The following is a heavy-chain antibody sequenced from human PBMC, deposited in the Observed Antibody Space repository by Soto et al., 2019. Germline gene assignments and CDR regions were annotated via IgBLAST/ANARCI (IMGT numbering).Heavy chain of an antibody. CDR3: ARGPRIAAERYYYYYGMDV. V-gene: IGHV4-34*01. CDR2: ISHSGST. CDR1: GGSFSGYY. Sequence: PSETLSLTCAVYGGSFSGYYWSWIRQPPGKGLEWIGEISHSGSTNYNPSLKSRVTISVDTSKNQFSLKLSSVTAADTAVYYCARGPRIAAERYYYYYGMDVWGQGTTVTVSS. J-gene: IGHJ6*02. D-gene: IGHD6-13*01.